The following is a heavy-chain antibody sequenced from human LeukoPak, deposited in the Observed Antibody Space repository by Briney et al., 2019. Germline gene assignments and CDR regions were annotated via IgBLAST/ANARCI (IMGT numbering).Heavy chain of an antibody. V-gene: IGHV4-39*07. J-gene: IGHJ4*02. Sequence: SETLSLTCTVSGGSISSSSYYWGWIRQPPGKGLEWIGSISYSGSTYYNPSLKSRVTISVDTSKNQFSLKLSSVTAADTAMYYCARDVVAAAGTWDYWGQGTLVTVSS. CDR3: ARDVVAAAGTWDY. CDR1: GGSISSSSYY. D-gene: IGHD6-13*01. CDR2: ISYSGST.